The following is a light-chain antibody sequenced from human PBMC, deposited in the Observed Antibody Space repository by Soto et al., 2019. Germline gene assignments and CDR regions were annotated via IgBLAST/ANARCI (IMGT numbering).Light chain of an antibody. J-gene: IGKJ2*01. CDR1: QSVSSNY. CDR2: DTS. V-gene: IGKV3-20*01. CDR3: QQYGSSPT. Sequence: EIVLTQSPGTLSLSPGERATLSCRASQSVSSNYLAWCQQKPGQAPRLLIYDTSTRATGIPDRFSGSGSGTDFTLTISRLEPEAFAVYYCQQYGSSPTFGQGTKLEIK.